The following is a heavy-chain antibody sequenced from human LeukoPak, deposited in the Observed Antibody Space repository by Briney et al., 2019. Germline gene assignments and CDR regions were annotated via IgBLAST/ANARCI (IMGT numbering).Heavy chain of an antibody. CDR1: GGSISSYSYY. D-gene: IGHD3-3*01. Sequence: SETLSLTCTVSGGSISSYSYYWGWIRQPPGKGLEWIGSISHSGSTYYNASLKSRVRISVDTSKNQFSLKLSSVTAADTAVYYCARDLGDYWSGFRSYFFDYWGQGTLVTVSS. J-gene: IGHJ4*02. CDR3: ARDLGDYWSGFRSYFFDY. CDR2: ISHSGST. V-gene: IGHV4-39*07.